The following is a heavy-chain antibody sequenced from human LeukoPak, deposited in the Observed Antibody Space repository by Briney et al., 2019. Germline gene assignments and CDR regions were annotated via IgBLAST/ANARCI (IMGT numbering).Heavy chain of an antibody. V-gene: IGHV1-46*01. Sequence: ASVKVSCKASGYTFTSYYMHRVRQAPGQGLEWMGIINPSGGTTGYAQKFQGRVTMTRDTSTSTVYMELSSLRSDDTAVYYCARGFQVPAAVPSHFDYWGQGTLVTVSS. CDR1: GYTFTSYY. D-gene: IGHD2-2*01. CDR2: INPSGGTT. J-gene: IGHJ4*02. CDR3: ARGFQVPAAVPSHFDY.